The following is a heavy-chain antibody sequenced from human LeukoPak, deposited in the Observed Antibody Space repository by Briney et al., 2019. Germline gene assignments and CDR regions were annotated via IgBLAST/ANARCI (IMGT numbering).Heavy chain of an antibody. J-gene: IGHJ4*02. CDR1: EFSVGSNY. V-gene: IGHV3-30*03. Sequence: PGGSLRLSCAASEFSVGSNYMTWVRQAPGKGLDWVAVILENGSNQYYADSVKGRFTISRDNSKNTLFLQMNSLRGEDTAMYYCARVQGGGYRTADYWGQGTLVTVSS. CDR2: ILENGSNQ. CDR3: ARVQGGGYRTADY. D-gene: IGHD6-19*01.